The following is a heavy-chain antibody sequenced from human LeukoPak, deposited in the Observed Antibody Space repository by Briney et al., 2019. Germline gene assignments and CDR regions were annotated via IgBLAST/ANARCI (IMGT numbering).Heavy chain of an antibody. D-gene: IGHD4-17*01. J-gene: IGHJ6*03. Sequence: SETLSLTCAVYGGSFSGYYWSWIRQPPGKGLEWIGYIYYSGSTKYNPSLKSRVTISVDTSKNQFSLKLSSVTAADTAVYYCASTGLTSGDYGDYTLPYYYYMDVWGKGTTVTISS. V-gene: IGHV4-59*01. CDR3: ASTGLTSGDYGDYTLPYYYYMDV. CDR2: IYYSGST. CDR1: GGSFSGYY.